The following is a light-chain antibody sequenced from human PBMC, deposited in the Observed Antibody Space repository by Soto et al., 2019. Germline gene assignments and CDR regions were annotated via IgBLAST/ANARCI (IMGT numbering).Light chain of an antibody. CDR1: ENVRTT. CDR3: QQNNRWPHIT. CDR2: GAS. V-gene: IGKV3-15*01. J-gene: IGKJ5*01. Sequence: EIVMTQSPAILSVSPGEGATLSCRASENVRTTVGWYQQKAGQAPRLLIYGASTRATGIPDRFSGSGSGTQFTLTISRLQSEDSAVYFCQQNNRWPHITFGQGTRLVIK.